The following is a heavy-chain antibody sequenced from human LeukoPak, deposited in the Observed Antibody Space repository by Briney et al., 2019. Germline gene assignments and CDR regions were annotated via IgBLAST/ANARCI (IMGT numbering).Heavy chain of an antibody. CDR2: IYSGGLP. CDR1: GFTVSSSD. CDR3: ARDPHYSGSGSYSY. Sequence: PGGSLRLSRAASGFTVSSSDMIWVRQAPGKGLEWVSIIYSGGLPYYADSVRGRFTISRDNSKNTLYLQMNSLRAEDTAVYFCARDPHYSGSGSYSYWGQGTLVTVSS. V-gene: IGHV3-53*01. D-gene: IGHD3-10*01. J-gene: IGHJ4*02.